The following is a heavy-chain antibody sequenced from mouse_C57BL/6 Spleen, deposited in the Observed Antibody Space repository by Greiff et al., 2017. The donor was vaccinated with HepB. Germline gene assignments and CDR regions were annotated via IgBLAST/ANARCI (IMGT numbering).Heavy chain of an antibody. V-gene: IGHV1-39*01. D-gene: IGHD2-1*01. CDR3: ARGIYYGPPMDY. CDR1: GYSFTDYN. J-gene: IGHJ4*01. CDR2: INPNYGTT. Sequence: EVKLMESGPELVKPGASVKISCKASGYSFTDYNMNWVKQSNGKSLEWIGVINPNYGTTSYNQKFKGKATLTVDQSSSTAYMQLNSLTSEDSAVYYCARGIYYGPPMDYWGQGTSVTVSS.